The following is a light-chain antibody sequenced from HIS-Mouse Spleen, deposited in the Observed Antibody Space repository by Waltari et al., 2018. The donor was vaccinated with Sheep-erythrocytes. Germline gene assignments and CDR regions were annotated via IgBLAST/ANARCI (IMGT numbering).Light chain of an antibody. CDR3: QAWDSSTAWV. V-gene: IGLV3-1*01. J-gene: IGLJ3*02. CDR2: QDS. Sequence: SYELTQPPSVSVSPGQTASITCSGDKLGDKYACWYQQEPGQSPVLVIYQDSKRPSGIPGRFPGSNSGNTATLAISGTQAMDEADYYCQAWDSSTAWVFGGGTKLTVL. CDR1: KLGDKY.